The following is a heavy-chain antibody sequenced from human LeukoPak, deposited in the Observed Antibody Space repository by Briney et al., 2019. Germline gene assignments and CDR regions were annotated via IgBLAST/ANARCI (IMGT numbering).Heavy chain of an antibody. D-gene: IGHD1-26*01. CDR1: GYSISSGYY. V-gene: IGHV4-38-2*02. Sequence: SETLSLTCTVSGYSISSGYYWGWIRQPPGKGLEWIGSIYHSGSTYYNPSLKSRVTISVDTSKNQFSLKLSSVTAADTAVYYCARDGGYGSFDYWGQGTLVTVSS. J-gene: IGHJ4*02. CDR3: ARDGGYGSFDY. CDR2: IYHSGST.